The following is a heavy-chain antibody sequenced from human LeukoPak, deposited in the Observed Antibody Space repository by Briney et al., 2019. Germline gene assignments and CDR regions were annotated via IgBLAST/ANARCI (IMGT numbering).Heavy chain of an antibody. CDR1: GFTFSSYS. V-gene: IGHV3-23*01. J-gene: IGHJ4*02. D-gene: IGHD4-17*01. Sequence: GGSLRLSCTASGFTFSSYSMSWVRQGPGTGLEWVSAISGSGDTTFYADSVKGRFTISRDNSKKTLYLQVNSLRAEDTAVYFCAKELTTERTPGVDSWRQGTLVTVSS. CDR3: AKELTTERTPGVDS. CDR2: ISGSGDTT.